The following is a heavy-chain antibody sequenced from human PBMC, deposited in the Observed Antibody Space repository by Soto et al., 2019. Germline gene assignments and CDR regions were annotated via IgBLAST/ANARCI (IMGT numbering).Heavy chain of an antibody. CDR1: GFTFSSYS. V-gene: IGHV3-48*02. Sequence: GGSLRLSCSASGFTFSSYSMNWVRQAPGKGLEWVSYISSGSSTIYYADSVKGRFTISRDNAENSLYLQMNSLRDEDTAVYYYASRDHDFIGYYGMDVWGQGTTVTVAS. J-gene: IGHJ6*02. CDR2: ISSGSSTI. D-gene: IGHD3-3*01. CDR3: ASRDHDFIGYYGMDV.